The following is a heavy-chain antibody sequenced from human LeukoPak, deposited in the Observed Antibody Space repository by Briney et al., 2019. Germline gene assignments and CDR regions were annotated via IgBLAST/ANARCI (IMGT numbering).Heavy chain of an antibody. CDR2: FDPEDGET. J-gene: IGHJ4*02. CDR1: GYTLSELS. D-gene: IGHD3-3*01. CDR3: ATGTDFWSGPTLPFDY. V-gene: IGHV1-24*01. Sequence: ASVKVSCKVSGYTLSELSMHWVRQSPGKGREWRGGFDPEDGETIYAQKFQGRVTMTEDTSTDTAYMELSSLRSEDTAVYYCATGTDFWSGPTLPFDYWGQGTLVTVSS.